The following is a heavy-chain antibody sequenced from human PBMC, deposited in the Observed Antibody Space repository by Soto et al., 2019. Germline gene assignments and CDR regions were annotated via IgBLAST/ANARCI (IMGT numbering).Heavy chain of an antibody. CDR2: IIPILGIA. D-gene: IGHD2-15*01. Sequence: QVQLVQSGAEVKKPGSSVKVSCKASGGTFSSYTISWVRQAPGQGLEWMGRIIPILGIANYAQKFQGRVTITADKSASTGCMELRRLRSEDTALYYRASSGVVVAATRADYWGQGTLVTV. V-gene: IGHV1-69*02. CDR1: GGTFSSYT. J-gene: IGHJ4*02. CDR3: ASSGVVVAATRADY.